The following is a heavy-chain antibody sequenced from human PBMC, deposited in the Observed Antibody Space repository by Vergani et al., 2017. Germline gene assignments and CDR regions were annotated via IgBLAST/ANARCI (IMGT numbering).Heavy chain of an antibody. CDR1: GYSISSGYY. J-gene: IGHJ4*02. Sequence: QVQLQESGPGLVKPSETLSLNCAVSGYSISSGYYWGWIRQPPRKGLEWIGSIYHSGSTYYNTSLKSRVSISVDTSKNQFSLKLSSVTAADTAVYYCARFDYGDYGYWGQGTLVTVSS. D-gene: IGHD4-17*01. CDR3: ARFDYGDYGY. CDR2: IYHSGST. V-gene: IGHV4-38-2*01.